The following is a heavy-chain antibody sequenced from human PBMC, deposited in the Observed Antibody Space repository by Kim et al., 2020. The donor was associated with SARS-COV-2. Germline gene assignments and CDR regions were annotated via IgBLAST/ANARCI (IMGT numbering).Heavy chain of an antibody. CDR1: GFTFSSYS. Sequence: GGSLRLSCAASGFTFSSYSMNWVRQAPGKGLEWVSSISSSSSYIYYADSVKGRFTISRDNAKNSLYLQMNSLRAEDTAVYYCARWKVSRYYGMDVWGQGTTVTVSS. D-gene: IGHD1-1*01. V-gene: IGHV3-21*01. CDR3: ARWKVSRYYGMDV. CDR2: ISSSSSYI. J-gene: IGHJ6*02.